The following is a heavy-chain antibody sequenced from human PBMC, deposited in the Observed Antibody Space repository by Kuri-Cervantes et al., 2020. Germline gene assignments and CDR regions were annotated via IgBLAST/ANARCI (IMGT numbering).Heavy chain of an antibody. D-gene: IGHD6-13*01. J-gene: IGHJ4*02. CDR2: IYYIGSA. CDR1: GGSISSYY. CDR3: ARDSSSRGSFDY. V-gene: IGHV4-59*12. Sequence: LRLSCTVSGGSISSYYWSWIRQPPGKGLEWIGYIYYIGSATYNPSLKSRVTMSVDTSRNQFSLKLSSVTAADTAVYYCARDSSSRGSFDYWGQGTLVTVSS.